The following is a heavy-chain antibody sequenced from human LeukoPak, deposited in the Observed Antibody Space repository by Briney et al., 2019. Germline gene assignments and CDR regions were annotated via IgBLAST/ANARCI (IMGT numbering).Heavy chain of an antibody. CDR1: GGSFSGYY. CDR2: IYYSGST. Sequence: SETLSLTCAVYGGSFSGYYWSWIRQPPGKGLEWIGYIYYSGSTNYNPSLKSRVTISVDTSKNQFSLKLSSVTAADTAVYYCARFYYGSGSYYNYYYMDVWGKGTTVTVSS. CDR3: ARFYYGSGSYYNYYYMDV. J-gene: IGHJ6*03. D-gene: IGHD3-10*01. V-gene: IGHV4-59*01.